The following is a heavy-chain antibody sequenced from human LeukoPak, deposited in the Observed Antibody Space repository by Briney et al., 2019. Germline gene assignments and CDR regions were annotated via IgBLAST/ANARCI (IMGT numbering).Heavy chain of an antibody. J-gene: IGHJ4*02. CDR3: ARVYYYDSSGYPSHFDY. Sequence: PSETLSLTCAVYGGSFSGYYWSWIRQPPGKGLEWIGEINHSGSTNYNPSLKSRVTISVDTSKNRFSLKLSSVTAADTAVYYCARVYYYDSSGYPSHFDYWGQGTLVTVSS. CDR1: GGSFSGYY. CDR2: INHSGST. D-gene: IGHD3-22*01. V-gene: IGHV4-34*01.